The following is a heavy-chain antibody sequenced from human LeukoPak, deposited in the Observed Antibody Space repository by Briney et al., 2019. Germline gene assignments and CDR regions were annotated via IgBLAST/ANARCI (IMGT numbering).Heavy chain of an antibody. Sequence: GSVKVSCKASGYSFTDHYLHWLRQAPGQGLEWMAWIHPKTGGKNSAERLQGRLSLTSDTSISTLDLALNSLTSDDEPVHYCPRDHNWGTDYWGQGTLVSVSS. CDR1: GYSFTDHY. V-gene: IGHV1-2*02. CDR3: PRDHNWGTDY. CDR2: IHPKTGGK. D-gene: IGHD7-27*01. J-gene: IGHJ4*02.